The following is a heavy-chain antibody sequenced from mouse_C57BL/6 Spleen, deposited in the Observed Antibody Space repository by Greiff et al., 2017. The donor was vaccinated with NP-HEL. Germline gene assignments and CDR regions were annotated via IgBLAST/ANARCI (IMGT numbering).Heavy chain of an antibody. CDR2: ISYDGSN. CDR3: AREGYDGTWFAY. D-gene: IGHD2-2*01. Sequence: VQLQQSGPGLVKPSQSLSLTCSVTGYSITSGYYWNWIRQPPGNKPEWMGYISYDGSNKYNPSLKNRISITRDTSKNPFFLKLNSVTTEDTATYYCAREGYDGTWFAYWGQGTLVTVSA. J-gene: IGHJ3*01. V-gene: IGHV3-6*01. CDR1: GYSITSGYY.